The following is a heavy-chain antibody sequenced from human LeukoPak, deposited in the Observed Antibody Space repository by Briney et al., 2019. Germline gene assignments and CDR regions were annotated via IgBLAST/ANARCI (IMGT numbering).Heavy chain of an antibody. CDR2: IYHSGST. V-gene: IGHV4-38-2*02. J-gene: IGHJ5*02. CDR3: ARGRPDIVVVPAANFVSHWFDP. Sequence: SETLSLTCTVSGYSISSGYYWGWIRQPPGKGLEWIGSIYHSGSTYYNPSLKSRVTISVDTSKNQFSLKLSSVTAADTAVYYCARGRPDIVVVPAANFVSHWFDPWGQGTLVTVSS. D-gene: IGHD2-2*01. CDR1: GYSISSGYY.